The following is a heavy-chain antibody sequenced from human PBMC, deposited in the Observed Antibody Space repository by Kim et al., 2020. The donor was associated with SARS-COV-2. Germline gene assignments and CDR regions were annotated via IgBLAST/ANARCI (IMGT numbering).Heavy chain of an antibody. J-gene: IGHJ4*02. D-gene: IGHD5-12*01. CDR2: VSFDGKYS. CDR3: AKQSALVVAATVDS. Sequence: GGSLRLSCAASGFNFRNYGMHWVRQAPGKGLEWVAVVSFDGKYSFNADSVKGRFTVSRDNSKNTLYLEMYSLRPDDTAVYYCAKQSALVVAATVDSWGQGTLVIVSS. CDR1: GFNFRNYG. V-gene: IGHV3-30*18.